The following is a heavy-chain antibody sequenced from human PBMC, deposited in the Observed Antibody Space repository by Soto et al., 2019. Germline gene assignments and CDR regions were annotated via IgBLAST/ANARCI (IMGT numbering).Heavy chain of an antibody. J-gene: IGHJ5*02. CDR3: ARGEFYGGNSNRNWFDP. Sequence: GGSLRLSCAASGFTFSDYYMSWIRQAPGKGLEWVSYISSSSSYTNYADSVKGRFTISRDNAKNSLYLQMNSLRAEDTAVYYCARGEFYGGNSNRNWFDPWGQGTLVTVSS. CDR1: GFTFSDYY. CDR2: ISSSSSYT. D-gene: IGHD4-17*01. V-gene: IGHV3-11*06.